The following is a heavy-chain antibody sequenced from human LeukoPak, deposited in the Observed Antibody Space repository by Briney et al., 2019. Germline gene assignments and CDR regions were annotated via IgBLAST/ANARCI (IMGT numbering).Heavy chain of an antibody. CDR1: GGSSNIYY. D-gene: IGHD1-7*01. J-gene: IGHJ6*03. CDR2: INDGGTI. V-gene: IGHV4-34*01. CDR3: ARRWNYGRNYYIDV. Sequence: SETLSLTCAVYGGSSNIYYWSWIRQSPEKGLEWIGEINDGGTINYIPALLSRVTISLDRSKNQFSLKLTSVTTADTAVYYCARRWNYGRNYYIDVWGNGATVSVSS.